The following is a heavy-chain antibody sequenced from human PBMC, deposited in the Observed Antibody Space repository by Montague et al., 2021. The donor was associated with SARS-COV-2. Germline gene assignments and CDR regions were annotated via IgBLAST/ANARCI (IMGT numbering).Heavy chain of an antibody. CDR3: AKATL. J-gene: IGHJ3*01. CDR1: GFTFSSYA. CDR2: ITGGGGTT. Sequence: SLRLSLSASGFTFSSYAMSWVRQAPGKGLEWVSAITGGGGTTYYVESVKGRFTISRDNSKDTLYLQMGSLRADDTAVYYCAKATLWGQGTMVTVSS. V-gene: IGHV3-23*01.